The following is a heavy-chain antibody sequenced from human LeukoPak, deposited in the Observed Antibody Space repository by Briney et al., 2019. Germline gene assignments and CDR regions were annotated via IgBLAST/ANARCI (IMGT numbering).Heavy chain of an antibody. J-gene: IGHJ6*03. V-gene: IGHV1-69*01. CDR3: ARENYYGSGSYTNYYYYMDV. CDR1: GGTFSSYA. D-gene: IGHD3-10*01. Sequence: GSSVKVSCKASGGTFSSYAISWVRQAPGQGLEWMGGIIPIFGTANYAQKFQGRVTITADESTSTAYMELSSLRSEDTAVYYCARENYYGSGSYTNYYYYMDVWGKGTTVTVSS. CDR2: IIPIFGTA.